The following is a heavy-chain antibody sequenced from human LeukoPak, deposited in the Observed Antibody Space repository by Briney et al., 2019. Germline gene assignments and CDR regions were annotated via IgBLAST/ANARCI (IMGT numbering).Heavy chain of an antibody. J-gene: IGHJ4*02. V-gene: IGHV1-69*13. D-gene: IGHD1-1*01. CDR1: GGTFSSYA. CDR3: ASVGDWNDAFDY. Sequence: ASVKVSCKASGGTFSSYAISWVGQAPGQGLEWMGGIIPIFGTANYAQKFQGRVTITADESTSTAYMELSSLRSEDTAVYYCASVGDWNDAFDYWGQGTLVTVSS. CDR2: IIPIFGTA.